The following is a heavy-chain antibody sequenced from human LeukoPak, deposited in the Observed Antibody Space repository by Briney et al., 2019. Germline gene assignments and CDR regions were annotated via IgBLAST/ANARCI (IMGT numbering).Heavy chain of an antibody. Sequence: GGSLRLSCAASGFTFSSYSMIWVRQAPGKGLVWVSHINTDGSTTKYADSVKGRFTISRDNAKNTLYLQMNSLKTEDTAVYYCARCRSTSCYGNTFDIWGQGTMVTVSS. CDR1: GFTFSSYS. D-gene: IGHD2-2*01. V-gene: IGHV3-74*03. CDR3: ARCRSTSCYGNTFDI. J-gene: IGHJ3*02. CDR2: INTDGSTT.